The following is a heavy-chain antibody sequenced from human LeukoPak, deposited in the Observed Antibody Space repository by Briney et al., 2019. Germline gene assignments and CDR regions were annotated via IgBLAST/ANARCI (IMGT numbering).Heavy chain of an antibody. V-gene: IGHV3-21*01. Sequence: GGSLRLSCAASGFTFSSYSMNWVRQAPGKGLEWVSSISSSSSYIYYADSVKGRFTISRDNAKNSLYLQMNSLRAEDTAVYYCAREVNLEYYFDYWGQGTLVTVSS. CDR1: GFTFSSYS. CDR3: AREVNLEYYFDY. J-gene: IGHJ4*02. CDR2: ISSSSSYI. D-gene: IGHD3-3*01.